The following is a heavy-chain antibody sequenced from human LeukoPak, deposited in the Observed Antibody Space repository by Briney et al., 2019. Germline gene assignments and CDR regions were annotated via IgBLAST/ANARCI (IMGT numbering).Heavy chain of an antibody. CDR1: GYTLTELS. CDR2: FDPEDGET. Sequence: ASVKDSCKVSGYTLTELSMHWVRQAPGKGLEWMGGFDPEDGETIYAQKFQGRVTMTEDTSTDAAYMELSSLRSEDTAVYYCATGYGSGSYSYRHWGQGTLVTVSS. J-gene: IGHJ4*02. V-gene: IGHV1-24*01. D-gene: IGHD3-10*01. CDR3: ATGYGSGSYSYRH.